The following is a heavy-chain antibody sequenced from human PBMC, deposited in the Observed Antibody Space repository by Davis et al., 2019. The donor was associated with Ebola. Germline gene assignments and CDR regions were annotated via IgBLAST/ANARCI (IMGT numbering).Heavy chain of an antibody. CDR2: ISGSGGST. Sequence: GESLKISCAASGFTVRNYHISWVRQAPGKGLEWVSAISGSGGSTYYADSVKGRFTISRDNAKNSLYLQMNSLRAEDTAVYYCARDQTIFGVLEWFDPWGQGTLVTISS. CDR3: ARDQTIFGVLEWFDP. CDR1: GFTVRNYH. J-gene: IGHJ5*02. D-gene: IGHD3-3*01. V-gene: IGHV3-23*01.